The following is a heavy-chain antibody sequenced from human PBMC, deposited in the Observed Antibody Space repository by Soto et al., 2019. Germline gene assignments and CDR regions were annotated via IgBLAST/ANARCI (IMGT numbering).Heavy chain of an antibody. D-gene: IGHD2-15*01. J-gene: IGHJ6*02. V-gene: IGHV4-59*01. CDR2: IYYSGGT. Sequence: SETLSLTCTVSGGSISSYYWSWIRQPPGKGLEWIGYIYYSGGTNYNPSLKSRVTISVDTSKNQFSLKLSSVTAADTAVYYCASGGLGYCSGGSCLYYYGMDVWGQGTTVTVS. CDR3: ASGGLGYCSGGSCLYYYGMDV. CDR1: GGSISSYY.